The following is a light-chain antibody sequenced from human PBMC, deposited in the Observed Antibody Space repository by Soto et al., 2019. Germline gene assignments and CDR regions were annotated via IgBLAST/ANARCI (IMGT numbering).Light chain of an antibody. CDR1: SSNIGNNY. CDR2: RND. CDR3: AAWDDSLSGSYV. J-gene: IGLJ1*01. V-gene: IGLV1-47*01. Sequence: QSVLTQPPSASGTPGQRDTVSCSGSSSNIGNNYVFWYQHLPGTAPKLLIYRNDQRPSGVSDRFSGSKSGTSASLAISGLRSEDEADYYCAAWDDSLSGSYVFGTGTKVTVL.